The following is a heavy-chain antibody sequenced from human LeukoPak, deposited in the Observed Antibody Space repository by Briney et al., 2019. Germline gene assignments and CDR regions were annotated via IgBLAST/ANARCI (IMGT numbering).Heavy chain of an antibody. D-gene: IGHD3-10*01. CDR1: GFTFSSYA. Sequence: PGWALRLSCAASGFTFSSYAMSWVRQAPGKGLEWVSAVRGNGGSTNSADSVKGPFPISSDNSKHTLYLQINSLRAEDTAVYYCPRNYFGSGSYPLPYYFDYWGQGTLVTVSS. CDR2: VRGNGGST. V-gene: IGHV3-23*01. J-gene: IGHJ4*02. CDR3: PRNYFGSGSYPLPYYFDY.